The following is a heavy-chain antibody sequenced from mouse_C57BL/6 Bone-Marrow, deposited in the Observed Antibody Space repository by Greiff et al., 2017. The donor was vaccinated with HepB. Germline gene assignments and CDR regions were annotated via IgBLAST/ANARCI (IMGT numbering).Heavy chain of an antibody. CDR1: GFTFSSYA. CDR3: AREALFITTVVAN. Sequence: DVKLVESGGGLVKPGGSLKLSCAASGFTFSSYAMSWVRQTPEKRLEWVATISDGGSYTYYPDNVKGRFTISRDNAKNNLYLQMSHLKSEDTAMYYCAREALFITTVVANWGQGTSVTVSS. J-gene: IGHJ4*01. D-gene: IGHD1-1*01. CDR2: ISDGGSYT. V-gene: IGHV5-4*01.